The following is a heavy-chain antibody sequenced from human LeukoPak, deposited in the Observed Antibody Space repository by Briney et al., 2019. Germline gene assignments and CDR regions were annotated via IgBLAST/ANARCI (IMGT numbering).Heavy chain of an antibody. V-gene: IGHV3-30*02. CDR3: AKAPKYYDTLDYFDY. Sequence: GGSLRLSCAASGFTFSSYGMHWVRQAPGKGLEWVAFIRYDGSNKYYADSVKGQFTISRDNSKNTLYLQMNSLRAEDTAVYYCAKAPKYYDTLDYFDYWGQGTLVTVSS. CDR2: IRYDGSNK. D-gene: IGHD3-9*01. J-gene: IGHJ4*02. CDR1: GFTFSSYG.